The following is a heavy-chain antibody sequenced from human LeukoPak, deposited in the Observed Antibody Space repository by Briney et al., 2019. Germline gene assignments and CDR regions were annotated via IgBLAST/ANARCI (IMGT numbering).Heavy chain of an antibody. CDR1: GGSISSSSYY. D-gene: IGHD3-22*01. J-gene: IGHJ3*02. Sequence: PSETLSLTCTVSGGSISSSSYYWGWIRQPPGKGLEWIGSIYYSGSTYYNPSLKSRVTISVDTSKNQFSLKLSSVTAADTAVYYCARDLDYDSSGYHDAFDIWGQGTMVTVSS. V-gene: IGHV4-39*07. CDR2: IYYSGST. CDR3: ARDLDYDSSGYHDAFDI.